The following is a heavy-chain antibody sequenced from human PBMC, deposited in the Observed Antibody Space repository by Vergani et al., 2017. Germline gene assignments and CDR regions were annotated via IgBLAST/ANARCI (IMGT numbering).Heavy chain of an antibody. CDR3: SIDERDCGGDCYYSAFDY. CDR2: VDPEDGEP. J-gene: IGHJ4*02. CDR1: GYTFTYYC. V-gene: IGHV1-69-2*01. Sequence: EVQLVQSGTEVKQPGTTVNLSCKISGYTFTYYCIHWIRQAPGKVLEWMGLVDPEDGEPIYAEKFQGRVTITADTSAHTAFMQLSSLTSDDTAIYYCSIDERDCGGDCYYSAFDYWGQGTLVTVSS. D-gene: IGHD2-21*02.